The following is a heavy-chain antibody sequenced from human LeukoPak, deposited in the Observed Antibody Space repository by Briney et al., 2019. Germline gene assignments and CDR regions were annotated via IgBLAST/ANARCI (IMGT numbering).Heavy chain of an antibody. Sequence: SETLSLTCTVSGGSISSSSYYWGWIRQPPGKGLEWIGSIYYSGSTYYNPSLKSRVTISVDTSKNQFSLKLSSVTAADTAVYYCASPKGLEPPTNLSRWGQGTLVTVSS. CDR1: GGSISSSSYY. CDR3: ASPKGLEPPTNLSR. CDR2: IYYSGST. V-gene: IGHV4-39*01. D-gene: IGHD1-1*01. J-gene: IGHJ4*02.